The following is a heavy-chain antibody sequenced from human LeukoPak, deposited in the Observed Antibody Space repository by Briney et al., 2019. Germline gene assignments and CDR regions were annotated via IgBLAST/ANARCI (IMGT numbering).Heavy chain of an antibody. D-gene: IGHD2-2*01. CDR3: ARGLSSTSLGYYYYYYGMDV. J-gene: IGHJ6*02. Sequence: GASVKVSCKASGYTFTGYYMHWVRQAPGQGLEWMGWINPNSGGTNYAQKFQGRVTMTRDTSISTAYMELSRLRSEDTAVYYCARGLSSTSLGYYYYYYGMDVWGQGTTVTVSS. V-gene: IGHV1-2*02. CDR1: GYTFTGYY. CDR2: INPNSGGT.